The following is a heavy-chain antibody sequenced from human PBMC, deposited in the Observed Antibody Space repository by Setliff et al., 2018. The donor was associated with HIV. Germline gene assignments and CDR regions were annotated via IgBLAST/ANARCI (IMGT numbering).Heavy chain of an antibody. CDR3: ARGRVPGNY. J-gene: IGHJ4*02. V-gene: IGHV3-48*03. CDR1: GFTFSSYA. Sequence: GGSLRLSCAASGFTFSSYAMSWVRQAPGKWLEWVSHIGSSGTSIYYADSVKGRFTSSRDNAKNSLYLQMNSLRAEDTAFYYCARGRVPGNYWGQGTLVTVSS. D-gene: IGHD2-2*01. CDR2: IGSSGTSI.